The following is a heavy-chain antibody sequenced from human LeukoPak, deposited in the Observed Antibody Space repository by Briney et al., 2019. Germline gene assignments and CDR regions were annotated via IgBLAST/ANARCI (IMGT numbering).Heavy chain of an antibody. J-gene: IGHJ4*02. Sequence: GGSLRLSCAASGFTFSSYAMHWVRQAPGKGLEWVAVISYDGSNKYYADSVKGRFTISRDNSKNTLYLQMNSLRAEDTAVYYCAREGIAAADWGQGTLVTVSS. CDR1: GFTFSSYA. CDR2: ISYDGSNK. V-gene: IGHV3-30-3*01. D-gene: IGHD6-13*01. CDR3: AREGIAAAD.